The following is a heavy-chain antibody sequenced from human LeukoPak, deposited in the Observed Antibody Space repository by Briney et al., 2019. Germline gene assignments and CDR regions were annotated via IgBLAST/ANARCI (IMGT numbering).Heavy chain of an antibody. J-gene: IGHJ6*03. CDR2: INHSGST. CDR3: ARHVRQTVRGVIMDYYYYYYMDV. D-gene: IGHD3-10*01. CDR1: GGSFSGYY. Sequence: SETLSLTCAVYGGSFSGYYWRWLRQPPGKGLEWIGEINHSGSTNYNPSLKSRVTISVDTSKNQFSLKLSSVTAADTAVYYCARHVRQTVRGVIMDYYYYYYMDVWGKETTVTISS. V-gene: IGHV4-34*01.